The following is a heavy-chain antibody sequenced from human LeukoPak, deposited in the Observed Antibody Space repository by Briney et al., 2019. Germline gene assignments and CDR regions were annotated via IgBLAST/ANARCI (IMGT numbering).Heavy chain of an antibody. Sequence: PGGSLRLSCAASGFTFSSYAMSWVRQAPGKGLEWVSAISGSGGSTYYADSVKGRFTISRDNAKNTLYLQMNSLRAEDTAVYYCARVAYCGGDCYVDAFDIWGLGTMVTVSS. CDR2: ISGSGGST. CDR3: ARVAYCGGDCYVDAFDI. D-gene: IGHD2-21*02. CDR1: GFTFSSYA. J-gene: IGHJ3*02. V-gene: IGHV3-23*01.